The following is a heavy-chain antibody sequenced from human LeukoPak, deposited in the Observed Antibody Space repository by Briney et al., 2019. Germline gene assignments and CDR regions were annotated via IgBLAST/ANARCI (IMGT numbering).Heavy chain of an antibody. J-gene: IGHJ4*02. CDR1: GFNFNFYV. V-gene: IGHV3-23*01. CDR2: FRRSGDST. CDR3: AKDADGDGDYLLHY. Sequence: GSLRLSCAASGFNFNFYVMNWVRQAPGKRLEWVAAFRRSGDSTFYADSVKGRFTISRDNSKNSVFLQMNSLGDEDTAVYYCAKDADGDGDYLLHYWGQGTLVTVSS. D-gene: IGHD4-17*01.